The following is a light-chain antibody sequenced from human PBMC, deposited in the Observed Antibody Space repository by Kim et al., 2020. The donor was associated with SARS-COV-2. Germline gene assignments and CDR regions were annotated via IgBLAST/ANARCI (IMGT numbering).Light chain of an antibody. J-gene: IGLJ1*01. CDR1: SSDVGGYNY. CDR3: SSYTSSSTLDV. Sequence: QSVTISCTGTSSDVGGYNYVAWYQHHPGKAPKLMIYDVSNRPSGVPNRFSGSKSGNTASLTVSGLQAEDEADYYCSSYTSSSTLDVFGTGTKVTVL. CDR2: DVS. V-gene: IGLV2-14*03.